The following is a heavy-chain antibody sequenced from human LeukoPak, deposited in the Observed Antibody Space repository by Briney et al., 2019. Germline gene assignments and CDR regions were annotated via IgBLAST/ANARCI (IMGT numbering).Heavy chain of an antibody. J-gene: IGHJ4*02. D-gene: IGHD3-10*01. V-gene: IGHV5-51*01. CDR1: GYSFTNYW. Sequence: GESLKTSCKGSGYSFTNYWIGWVRQMPGKGLEWTGVIYPGDSDTRYSPSFQGQVTTSADKSISTAYLQWSSLKASDTAMYYCARKSSPLWFGELLSHDFDYWGQGTLVSVS. CDR3: ARKSSPLWFGELLSHDFDY. CDR2: IYPGDSDT.